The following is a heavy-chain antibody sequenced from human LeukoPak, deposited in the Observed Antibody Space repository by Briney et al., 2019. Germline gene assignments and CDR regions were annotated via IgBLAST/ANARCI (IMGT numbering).Heavy chain of an antibody. Sequence: PSETLSLTCTVSGGSFSSGNYYWTWTRQPAGKGLEWIGRIYTTGNTLYNPSLKSRVTISVDTSKNQFSLKLSSVTAADTAVYYCARVAGDYIDYWGQGTLVTVSS. CDR2: IYTTGNT. CDR1: GGSFSSGNYY. D-gene: IGHD4-17*01. CDR3: ARVAGDYIDY. J-gene: IGHJ4*02. V-gene: IGHV4-61*02.